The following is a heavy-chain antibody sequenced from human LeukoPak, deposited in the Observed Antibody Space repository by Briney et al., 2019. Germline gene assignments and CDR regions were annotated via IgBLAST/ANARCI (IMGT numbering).Heavy chain of an antibody. CDR1: GGTFSSYA. D-gene: IGHD2-2*01. J-gene: IGHJ5*02. CDR3: ARGEGYCSSTSCYSRGLDP. CDR2: IIPIFGTA. V-gene: IGHV1-69*13. Sequence: ASVKVSCKASGGTFSSYAISWVRQAPGQGLEWMGGIIPIFGTANYAQKFQGRVTITADESTSTAYMELSSLRSEDTAVYYCARGEGYCSSTSCYSRGLDPWGQGTLVTVSS.